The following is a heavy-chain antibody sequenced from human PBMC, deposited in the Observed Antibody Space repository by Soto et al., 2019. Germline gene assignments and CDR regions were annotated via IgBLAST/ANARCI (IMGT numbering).Heavy chain of an antibody. CDR1: GFTFSRYS. D-gene: IGHD6-19*01. V-gene: IGHV3-48*01. J-gene: IGHJ4*02. CDR2: ISSSSNSI. CDR3: AKEANGQWLSNIDY. Sequence: GGSLRLSCAASGFTFSRYSMNWVRQAPGKGLEWVSYISSSSNSIYYADSVKGRFTISRDNAKNSLHLQMNSLRAEDTAVYYCAKEANGQWLSNIDYWGQGTLVTVSS.